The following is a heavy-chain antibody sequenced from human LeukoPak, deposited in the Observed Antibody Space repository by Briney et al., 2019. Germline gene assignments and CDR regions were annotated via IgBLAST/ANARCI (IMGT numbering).Heavy chain of an antibody. J-gene: IGHJ6*03. V-gene: IGHV3-66*01. CDR2: IYSGGST. CDR1: GFTFSTYW. CDR3: ARVPPYYYYYMDV. Sequence: QSGGSLRLSCAASGFTFSTYWMSWVRQAPGKGLEWVSVIYSGGSTYYADSVKGRFTISRDNSKNTLYLQMNSLRAEDTAVYYCARVPPYYYYYMDVWGKGTTVTISS.